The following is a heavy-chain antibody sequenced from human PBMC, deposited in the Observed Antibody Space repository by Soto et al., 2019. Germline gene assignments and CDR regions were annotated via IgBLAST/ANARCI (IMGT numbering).Heavy chain of an antibody. V-gene: IGHV1-8*01. J-gene: IGHJ4*02. CDR1: GYTFTSYE. CDR3: ARDLYSGYDSTY. CDR2: MNPNSGNT. D-gene: IGHD5-12*01. Sequence: ASVKVSCKASGYTFTSYEINWVRQATGQGLEWMGWMNPNSGNTGYAQKFQGRVTMTRNTSISTAYMELSSLRSEDTAVYYCARDLYSGYDSTYWGQGTLVTVSS.